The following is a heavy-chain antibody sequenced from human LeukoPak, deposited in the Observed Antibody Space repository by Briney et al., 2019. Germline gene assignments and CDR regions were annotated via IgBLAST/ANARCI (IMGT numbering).Heavy chain of an antibody. D-gene: IGHD5-18*01. CDR1: GYTFTSYG. J-gene: IGHJ3*02. Sequence: ASVKVSCKASGYTFTSYGISWVRQAPGQGLEWMGWISAYNGNTNYAQKLQGRVTMTIDTSTSTAYMELRSLRSDDTAVYYCARTRDTAMVHAFDIWGQGTMVTVSS. CDR3: ARTRDTAMVHAFDI. CDR2: ISAYNGNT. V-gene: IGHV1-18*01.